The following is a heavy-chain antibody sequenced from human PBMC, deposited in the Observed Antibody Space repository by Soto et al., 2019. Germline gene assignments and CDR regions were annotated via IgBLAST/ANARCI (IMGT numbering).Heavy chain of an antibody. D-gene: IGHD4-17*01. V-gene: IGHV3-30-3*01. CDR1: GCTFSGDA. J-gene: IGHJ3*02. CDR3: ARDSTTVTATASAFDI. CDR2: ISYDGSNK. Sequence: PGGSLRLSFAAAGCTFSGDARHWVRQAPGKGLEWVAVISYDGSNKYYADSVKGRFTISRDNAKNSLSLQMNSLRADDTAVYFCARDSTTVTATASAFDIWGQGTMVT.